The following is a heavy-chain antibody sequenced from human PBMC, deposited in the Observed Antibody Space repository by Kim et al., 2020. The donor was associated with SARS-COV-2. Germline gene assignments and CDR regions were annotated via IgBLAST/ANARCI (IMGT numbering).Heavy chain of an antibody. CDR2: IRSKAYGGTT. CDR1: GFTFGDYA. Sequence: GGSLRLSCTASGFTFGDYAMSWVRQAPGKGLEWVGFIRSKAYGGTTEYAASVKGRFTISRDDSKSIAYLQMNSLKTEDTAVYYCTRGGWLQFADYWGQGTLVTVSS. CDR3: TRGGWLQFADY. D-gene: IGHD5-12*01. V-gene: IGHV3-49*04. J-gene: IGHJ4*02.